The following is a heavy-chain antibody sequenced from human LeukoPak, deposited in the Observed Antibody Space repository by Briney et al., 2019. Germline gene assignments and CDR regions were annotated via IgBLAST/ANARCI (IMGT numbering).Heavy chain of an antibody. V-gene: IGHV4-39*01. CDR1: DGSISSGTYY. CDR3: ARNASDSGTSYFDY. D-gene: IGHD1-26*01. J-gene: IGHJ4*02. CDR2: IYSGST. Sequence: SETLSLTCTVSDGSISSGTYYWGWVRQPPGKVLEWIGSIYSGSTSYNPSLKSRVTISVDTSKNQFSLKLDSVTAADTAVYYCARNASDSGTSYFDYWGQGTLVTVSS.